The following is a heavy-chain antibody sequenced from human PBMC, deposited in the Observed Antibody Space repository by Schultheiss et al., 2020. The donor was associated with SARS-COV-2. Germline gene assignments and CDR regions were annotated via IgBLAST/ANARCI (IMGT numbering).Heavy chain of an antibody. CDR3: ASPDGILWDAAFQH. Sequence: GGSLRLSCAASGFTFSSYSMNWVRQAPGKGLEWVSSISSSSSYIYYADSVKGRFTISRDNAKNSLYLQMNSLRAEDTAVYYCASPDGILWDAAFQHWGQGTLVTVSS. J-gene: IGHJ1*01. D-gene: IGHD2-21*01. CDR2: ISSSSSYI. V-gene: IGHV3-21*01. CDR1: GFTFSSYS.